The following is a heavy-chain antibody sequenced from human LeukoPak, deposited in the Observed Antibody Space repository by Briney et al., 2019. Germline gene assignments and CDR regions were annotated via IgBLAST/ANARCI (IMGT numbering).Heavy chain of an antibody. CDR2: INGDGSGT. J-gene: IGHJ4*02. Sequence: RPGGSLRLSCVASGFSFSSYGMHWVRRAPGKGLVWVSRINGDGSGTGYADSVKGRFTISRDNAKNTLYLQMNSLRAEDTAVYHCAVGANPGAFDYWGQGTLVTVSS. CDR3: AVGANPGAFDY. V-gene: IGHV3-74*01. CDR1: GFSFSSYG. D-gene: IGHD1-26*01.